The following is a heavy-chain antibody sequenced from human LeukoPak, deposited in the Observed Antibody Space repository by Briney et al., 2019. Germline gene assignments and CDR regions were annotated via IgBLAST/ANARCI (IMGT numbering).Heavy chain of an antibody. V-gene: IGHV3-48*03. CDR3: ARGVGIQLWKYAFDI. J-gene: IGHJ3*02. CDR1: GFTFSSYE. D-gene: IGHD5-18*01. Sequence: PGGSLRLSCAASGFTFSSYEMNWVRQAPGKGLEWVSYISNSGSTIKCADSVKGRFTTSRDNAKNSLNLQMNSLRAEDTAVYYCARGVGIQLWKYAFDIWGQGTMVTVSS. CDR2: ISNSGSTI.